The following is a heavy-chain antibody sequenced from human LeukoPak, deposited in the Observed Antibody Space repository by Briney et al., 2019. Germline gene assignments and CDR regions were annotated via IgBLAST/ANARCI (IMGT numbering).Heavy chain of an antibody. Sequence: PRGSLRLSCAASVFTFSSYWMHWVRQAPGKGLVWVSRIISDGSTTSYADSVKGRFTVSRENAKNTLYLQMNSLRVEDTAVYYCARGNSHAFDIWGQGTMVAVSS. CDR2: IISDGSTT. CDR1: VFTFSSYW. CDR3: ARGNSHAFDI. D-gene: IGHD3-10*01. J-gene: IGHJ3*02. V-gene: IGHV3-74*01.